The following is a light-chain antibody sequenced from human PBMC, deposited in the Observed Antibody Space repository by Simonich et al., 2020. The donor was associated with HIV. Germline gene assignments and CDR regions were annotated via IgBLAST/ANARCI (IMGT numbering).Light chain of an antibody. CDR3: QQYNNWPRT. J-gene: IGKJ1*01. Sequence: MTQSPATLSLSPGERATLSCRASQSVSSNLAWYQQKPGQAPTLLIYDASTRATGIPARFSGSGSGTEFTLTINRMQSEDFAVYYCQQYNNWPRTFGLGTKVEMK. CDR2: DAS. CDR1: QSVSSN. V-gene: IGKV3-15*01.